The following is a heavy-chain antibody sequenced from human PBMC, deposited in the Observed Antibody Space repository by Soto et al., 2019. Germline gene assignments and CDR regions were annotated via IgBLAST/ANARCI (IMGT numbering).Heavy chain of an antibody. V-gene: IGHV3-11*01. Sequence: PGGSLRLSCAASGFTFSDYYMSWIRQAPGKGLEWVSYISSSGSTIYYADSVKGRFTISRDNAKNSLYLQLNSLRAEDTAVYYCAKDMRSYYYGMDVWGQGTTVTVSS. CDR2: ISSSGSTI. CDR3: AKDMRSYYYGMDV. CDR1: GFTFSDYY. D-gene: IGHD3-16*01. J-gene: IGHJ6*02.